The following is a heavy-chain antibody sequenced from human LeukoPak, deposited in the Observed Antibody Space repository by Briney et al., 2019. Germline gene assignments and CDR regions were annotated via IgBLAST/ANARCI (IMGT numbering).Heavy chain of an antibody. J-gene: IGHJ1*01. Sequence: ASVKVSCKASGYTFTGYFMHWVRQAPGQGLEWMGRINPNSGGTNYAQKFQGRVTMTRDTSISTAYMELTSLRSDDTAVYYCATNYYDISGYYYFESDLEHWGQGTLSPSPQ. V-gene: IGHV1-2*06. D-gene: IGHD3-22*01. CDR3: ATNYYDISGYYYFESDLEH. CDR2: INPNSGGT. CDR1: GYTFTGYF.